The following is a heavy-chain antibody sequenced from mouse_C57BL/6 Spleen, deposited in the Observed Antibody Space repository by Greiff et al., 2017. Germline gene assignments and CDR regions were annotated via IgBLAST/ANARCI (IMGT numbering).Heavy chain of an antibody. CDR3: APTVVAYYYAMDY. D-gene: IGHD1-1*01. CDR2: ISSGSSTI. CDR1: GFTFSDYG. V-gene: IGHV5-17*01. J-gene: IGHJ4*01. Sequence: EVMLVESGGGLVKPGGSLKLSCAASGFTFSDYGMPWVRQAPEKGLEWVAYISSGSSTIYYADTVKGRFTISRANAKNTLYLQMTSLRSEDTAVYYCAPTVVAYYYAMDYWGQGTSVTVSS.